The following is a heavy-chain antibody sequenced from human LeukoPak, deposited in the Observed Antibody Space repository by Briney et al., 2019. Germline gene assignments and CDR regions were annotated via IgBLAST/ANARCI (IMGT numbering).Heavy chain of an antibody. J-gene: IGHJ6*02. V-gene: IGHV3-30-3*01. CDR3: ARDQSRITIFGVVTHLYGMDV. CDR1: GFTFSSYA. Sequence: GRSLRLSCAASGFTFSSYAMHWVRQAPGKGLEWVAVISYDGSNKYYADSVKGRFTISRDNSKNTLYLQMNSLRAEDTAVYYCARDQSRITIFGVVTHLYGMDVWGQGTTATVSS. CDR2: ISYDGSNK. D-gene: IGHD3-3*01.